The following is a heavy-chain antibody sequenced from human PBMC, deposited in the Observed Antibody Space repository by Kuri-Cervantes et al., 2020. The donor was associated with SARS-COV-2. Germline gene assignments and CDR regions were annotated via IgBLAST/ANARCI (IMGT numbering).Heavy chain of an antibody. Sequence: SETLSLTCTVSGGSISSSSYYWGWIRQPPGKGLEWIGSIYYSGSTYYNPSLKSRVTISVDTSKNQFSLKLSSVTAADTAVYYCARHDTVTTDAFDIWGQGTMVTVSS. J-gene: IGHJ3*02. V-gene: IGHV4-39*01. CDR2: IYYSGST. D-gene: IGHD4-17*01. CDR1: GGSISSSSYY. CDR3: ARHDTVTTDAFDI.